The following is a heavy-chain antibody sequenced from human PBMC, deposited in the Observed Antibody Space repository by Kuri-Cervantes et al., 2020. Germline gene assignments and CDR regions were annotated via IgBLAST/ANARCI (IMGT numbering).Heavy chain of an antibody. CDR3: ARLPFSGWSYMDV. CDR2: MNHRGST. Sequence: SETLSLTCAVYDGSFSGSSWTWIRQPAGKGLEWIGEMNHRGSTNYNPSLKSRVTISVDTSKNQFSLKLSSVTAADTAVYYCARLPFSGWSYMDVWGKGTTVTVSS. J-gene: IGHJ6*03. D-gene: IGHD6-19*01. V-gene: IGHV4-34*01. CDR1: DGSFSGSS.